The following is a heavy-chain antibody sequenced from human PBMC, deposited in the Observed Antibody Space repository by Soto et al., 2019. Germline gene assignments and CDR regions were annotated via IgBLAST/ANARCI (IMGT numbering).Heavy chain of an antibody. CDR1: GGSISSYY. J-gene: IGHJ6*02. CDR2: IYTSGST. V-gene: IGHV4-4*07. CDR3: AGVVQTKPRYYYYGMDV. Sequence: SETLSLTCTVSGGSISSYYWSWIRQPAGKGLEWIGRIYTSGSTNYTPSPKSRVTMSVDTSKNQFSLKLSSVTAADTAVYYCAGVVQTKPRYYYYGMDVWGQGTTVTVPS. D-gene: IGHD2-8*01.